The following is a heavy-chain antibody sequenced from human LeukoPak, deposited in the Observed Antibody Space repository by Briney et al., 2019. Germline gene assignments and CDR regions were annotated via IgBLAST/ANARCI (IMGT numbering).Heavy chain of an antibody. CDR1: GFTFDDYA. CDR3: AKDLAVAGPYYFDY. D-gene: IGHD6-19*01. CDR2: ISWNSGSI. V-gene: IGHV3-9*01. Sequence: GGSLRLSCAASGFTFDDYAVHWVRQAPGKGLEWVSGISWNSGSIGYADSVKGRFTISRDNAKNSLYLQMNSLRAEDTALYYCAKDLAVAGPYYFDYWGQGTLVTVSS. J-gene: IGHJ4*02.